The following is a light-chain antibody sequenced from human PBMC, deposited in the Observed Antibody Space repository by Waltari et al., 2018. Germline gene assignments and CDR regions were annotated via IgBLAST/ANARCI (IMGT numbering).Light chain of an antibody. CDR1: NSNIGSRA. CDR3: ATWDDRLNWV. V-gene: IGLV1-44*01. J-gene: IGLJ3*02. Sequence: QSILTQSPSASGTPGQRVTISCSGSNSNIGSRAVTWYQQPPGMAPKLVMYGNNQRPSGVPDRFSGSKSGTSASLAISGLQSEDEADYYCATWDDRLNWVFGGGTKLTVL. CDR2: GNN.